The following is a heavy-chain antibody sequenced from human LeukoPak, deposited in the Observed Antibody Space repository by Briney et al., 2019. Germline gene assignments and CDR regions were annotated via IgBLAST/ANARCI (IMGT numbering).Heavy chain of an antibody. Sequence: GASVKVSCKASGYTFTSYGISWVRQAPGQGLELMGWISAYNGNTNYAQKLQGRVTMTTDTSTSTAYMELRSLRSDDTAVYYCARDRCSSTSCPFDYWGQGTLVTVSS. J-gene: IGHJ4*02. CDR1: GYTFTSYG. CDR3: ARDRCSSTSCPFDY. V-gene: IGHV1-18*01. D-gene: IGHD2-2*01. CDR2: ISAYNGNT.